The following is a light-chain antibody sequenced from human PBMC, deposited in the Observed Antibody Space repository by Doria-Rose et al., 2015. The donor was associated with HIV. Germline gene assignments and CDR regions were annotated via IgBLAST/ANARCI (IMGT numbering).Light chain of an antibody. CDR1: QSISTY. J-gene: IGKJ2*01. CDR3: QQSYSSPYT. Sequence: SAPLGDRVTITCRASQSISTYLNWYQQRPGKAPKIVIYAASTLQSGVPSRFSGSGSGTDFTLTIDSLQPEDFATYFCQQSYSSPYTFGPGTKLEI. CDR2: AAS. V-gene: IGKV1-39*01.